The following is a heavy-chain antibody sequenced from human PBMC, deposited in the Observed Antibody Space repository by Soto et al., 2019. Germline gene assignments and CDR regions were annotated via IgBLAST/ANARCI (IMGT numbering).Heavy chain of an antibody. CDR1: GYTFTSYG. J-gene: IGHJ5*02. D-gene: IGHD2-2*01. CDR2: ISAYNGNT. CDR3: ARDLWCSSTSCYADNWFDP. V-gene: IGHV1-18*04. Sequence: ASVKVACNASGYTFTSYGISWVRQAPGQGLEWMGWISAYNGNTNYAQKLQGRVTMTTDTSTSTAYMELRSLISDDTAVYYCARDLWCSSTSCYADNWFDPWGQGTVDTVS.